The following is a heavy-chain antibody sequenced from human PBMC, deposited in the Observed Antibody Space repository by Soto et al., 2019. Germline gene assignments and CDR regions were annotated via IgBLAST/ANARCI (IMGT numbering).Heavy chain of an antibody. D-gene: IGHD6-13*01. V-gene: IGHV4-31*03. CDR3: ARGEIAALDY. CDR2: IYYSGST. J-gene: IGHJ4*02. Sequence: SETLSLTCTVSGGSISSGGYYWSWIRQHPGKGLEWIGYIYYSGSTYYNPSLKSRVTISVDTSKNQFSLKLSSVTAADTAVYYCARGEIAALDYWGQGTLVTVS. CDR1: GGSISSGGYY.